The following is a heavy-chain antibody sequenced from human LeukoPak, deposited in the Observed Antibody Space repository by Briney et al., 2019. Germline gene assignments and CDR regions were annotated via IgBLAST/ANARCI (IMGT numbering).Heavy chain of an antibody. V-gene: IGHV1-18*01. D-gene: IGHD3-9*01. J-gene: IGHJ4*02. CDR2: ISAYNGNT. CDR3: ARWNLRYFDWLLFADH. Sequence: ASVTVSCKASGYTFTSYGISWVRQPPGQGLEWMGWISAYNGNTNYAQKLQGRVTMTTDTSTSTAYMELRSLRSDDTAVYYCARWNLRYFDWLLFADHWGQGTLVTVSS. CDR1: GYTFTSYG.